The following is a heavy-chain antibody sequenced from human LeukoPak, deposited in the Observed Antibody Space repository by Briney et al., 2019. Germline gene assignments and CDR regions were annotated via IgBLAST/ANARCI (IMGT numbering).Heavy chain of an antibody. CDR3: ARPGLYYDSSGYYSGWFDP. V-gene: IGHV1-2*02. J-gene: IGHJ5*02. Sequence: ASVKVSCKASGYTFTGYYMHWVRQAPGQGLEWMGWINPNSGGTNYAQKFQGRVTMTRDTSISTAYMGLSRLRSDDTAVYYCARPGLYYDSSGYYSGWFDPWGQGTLVTVSS. CDR1: GYTFTGYY. D-gene: IGHD3-22*01. CDR2: INPNSGGT.